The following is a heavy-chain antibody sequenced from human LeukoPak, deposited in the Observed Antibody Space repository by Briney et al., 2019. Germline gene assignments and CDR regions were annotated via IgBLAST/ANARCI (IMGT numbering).Heavy chain of an antibody. CDR1: GGTFSSYA. J-gene: IGHJ3*02. CDR3: ACHPGIAVAGTRTDAFDI. Sequence: ASVKVSCKASGGTFSSYAISWVRQAPGQGLEWMGGIIPIFGTANYAQKFQGRVTITADESTSTAYMELSSLRSEDTAMYYCACHPGIAVAGTRTDAFDIWGQGTMVTVSS. V-gene: IGHV1-69*13. CDR2: IIPIFGTA. D-gene: IGHD6-19*01.